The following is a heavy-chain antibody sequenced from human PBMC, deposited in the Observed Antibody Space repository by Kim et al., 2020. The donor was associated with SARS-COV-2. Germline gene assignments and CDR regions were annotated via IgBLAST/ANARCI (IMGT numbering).Heavy chain of an antibody. V-gene: IGHV3-7*01. CDR3: ARGSGSHLY. Sequence: GGSLRLSCAASGFTYSTFWMNWVRQAPGKGLEWVANVKPDGSDKYYVDSVNGRFTISRDNAKNSLYLQMNSLRAEDTAVYYCARGSGSHLYWGQGTLVTVSS. CDR2: VKPDGSDK. CDR1: GFTYSTFW. J-gene: IGHJ4*02.